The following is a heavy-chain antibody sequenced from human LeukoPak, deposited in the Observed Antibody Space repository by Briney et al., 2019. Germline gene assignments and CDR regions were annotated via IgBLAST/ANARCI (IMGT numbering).Heavy chain of an antibody. CDR3: ARPLPNGGDAFDI. J-gene: IGHJ3*02. CDR2: IYPGDSDT. Sequence: GESLKISCNGSGYSFTSYWIGWVRQMPGKGLEWMGIIYPGDSDTRYSPSFQGQVTISADKSISTAYLQWSSLKASDTAMYYCARPLPNGGDAFDICGQGTMVTVSS. CDR1: GYSFTSYW. D-gene: IGHD1-1*01. V-gene: IGHV5-51*01.